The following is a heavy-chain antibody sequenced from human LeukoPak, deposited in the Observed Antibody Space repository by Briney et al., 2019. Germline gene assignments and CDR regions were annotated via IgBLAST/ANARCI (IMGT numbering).Heavy chain of an antibody. Sequence: GGSLRLSCAASGFTFSSYSMNWVRQAPGKGLEWVSSISSSSSYIYYADSVKGRFTISRDNAKNSLYLQMNSLRAEDTAVYYCASLAIVVVPAAETDYWGQGTLVTVSS. CDR1: GFTFSSYS. D-gene: IGHD2-2*01. V-gene: IGHV3-21*01. CDR3: ASLAIVVVPAAETDY. J-gene: IGHJ4*02. CDR2: ISSSSSYI.